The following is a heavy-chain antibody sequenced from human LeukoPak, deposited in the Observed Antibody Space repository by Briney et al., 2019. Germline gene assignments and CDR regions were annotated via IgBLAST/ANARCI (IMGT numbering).Heavy chain of an antibody. CDR3: ARGPQVVTAFDLARNAFDI. V-gene: IGHV3-21*01. Sequence: KTGGSLRLSCAASGFTFSSYSMNWVRQAPGKGLEWVSSISSSSSYIYYADSVKGRFTISRDNAKNSLYLQMNSLRAEDTAVYYCARGPQVVTAFDLARNAFDIWGQGTMVTVSS. CDR1: GFTFSSYS. J-gene: IGHJ3*02. CDR2: ISSSSSYI. D-gene: IGHD2-21*02.